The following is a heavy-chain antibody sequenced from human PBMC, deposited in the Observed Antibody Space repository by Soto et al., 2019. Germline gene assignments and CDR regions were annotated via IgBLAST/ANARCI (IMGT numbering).Heavy chain of an antibody. V-gene: IGHV4-59*08. CDR2: IHYSGRT. Sequence: SETLSLTCTGSGGSISSYYWSWIRQPPGKGLEWIGYIHYSGRTYYNSSLKSRTTISVDTSKNQFSLKVTSVTAADTAVYYCVRAHGRVTPDYWGQGALVTVSS. D-gene: IGHD5-18*01. CDR3: VRAHGRVTPDY. J-gene: IGHJ4*02. CDR1: GGSISSYY.